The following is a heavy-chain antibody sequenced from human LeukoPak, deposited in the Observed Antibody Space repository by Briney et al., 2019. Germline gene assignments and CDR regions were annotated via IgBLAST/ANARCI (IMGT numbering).Heavy chain of an antibody. CDR1: GRSISRGGYY. J-gene: IGHJ4*02. Sequence: PPQTVSLTCTVSGRSISRGGYYWSWIRQHPGKGLERIGYIYYSGSTYYNPSLKSRVTISVDTSKNQFSLRLTSVTAADTAVYYCARAWYGSGTYFSYWGQGTLVTVSS. V-gene: IGHV4-31*03. CDR3: ARAWYGSGTYFSY. CDR2: IYYSGST. D-gene: IGHD3-10*01.